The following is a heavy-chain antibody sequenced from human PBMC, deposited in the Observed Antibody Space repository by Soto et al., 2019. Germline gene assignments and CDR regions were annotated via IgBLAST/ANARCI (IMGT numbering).Heavy chain of an antibody. CDR1: GYTFTSYG. D-gene: IGHD6-13*01. J-gene: IGHJ4*02. CDR3: ARSPRRYSSSWYYFDY. CDR2: ISAYNGNT. Sequence: ASVKVSCKASGYTFTSYGISWVRQAPGQGLERMGWISAYNGNTNYAQKLQGRVTMTTDTSTSTAYMELRSLRSDDTAVYYCARSPRRYSSSWYYFDYWGQGTLVTVSS. V-gene: IGHV1-18*04.